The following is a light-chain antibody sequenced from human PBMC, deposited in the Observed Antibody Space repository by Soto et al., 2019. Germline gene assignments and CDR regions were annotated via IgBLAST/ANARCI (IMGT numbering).Light chain of an antibody. CDR2: DAS. Sequence: DIQMTQSPSTLSASVGDRVTITCRASQSISSWLAWYKQKPGKAPNLLIYDASSLESGVPSRFSGSGSGTEFTLTIRSLKPDDFATYYCQQYNTYSTFGQGTKVDIK. CDR1: QSISSW. V-gene: IGKV1-5*01. CDR3: QQYNTYST. J-gene: IGKJ1*01.